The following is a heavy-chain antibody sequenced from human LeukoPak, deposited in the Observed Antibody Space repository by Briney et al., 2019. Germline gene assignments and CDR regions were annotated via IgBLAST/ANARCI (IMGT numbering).Heavy chain of an antibody. CDR1: GFTFSNYA. V-gene: IGHV3-23*01. CDR3: VTSRRTGTYLEGYFDL. Sequence: QPGGSLRLSCAASGFTFSNYAMSWVRQAPGKGLEWVSTISGSGGTTYYADSVKGRFTISRDNSKNTLYLQMNTLRAEDTAIFYCVTSRRTGTYLEGYFDLWGRGTLVTVSS. D-gene: IGHD1-26*01. CDR2: ISGSGGTT. J-gene: IGHJ2*01.